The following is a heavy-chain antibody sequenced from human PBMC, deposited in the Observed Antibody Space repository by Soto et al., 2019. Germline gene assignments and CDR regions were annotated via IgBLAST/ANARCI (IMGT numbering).Heavy chain of an antibody. Sequence: PSETLSLTCTVSGGSISSGGYYWSWIRQHPGKGLEWIGYIYYSGNTYYNPSLKSRVTISVDTSKNQFSLKLSSVTAADTAVYYCARATYYYDSSGYSDRVLDYRAQRTPVTVSS. V-gene: IGHV4-31*03. CDR2: IYYSGNT. CDR3: ARATYYYDSSGYSDRVLDY. CDR1: GGSISSGGYY. J-gene: IGHJ4*02. D-gene: IGHD3-22*01.